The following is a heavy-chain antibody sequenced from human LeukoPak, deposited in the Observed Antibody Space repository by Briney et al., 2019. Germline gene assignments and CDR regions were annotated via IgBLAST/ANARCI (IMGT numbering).Heavy chain of an antibody. Sequence: GSSVKVSCKSSGGTFSCYAIKWVRQAHGQGLEWMGGIIIIFGTANYAQKFQGSVTITADESTSTAYMELSSLRSEDTAVYYCAREVEEYCSGGSCYGAHYWGQGTLVTVSS. CDR1: GGTFSCYA. CDR2: IIIIFGTA. CDR3: AREVEEYCSGGSCYGAHY. V-gene: IGHV1-69*01. J-gene: IGHJ4*02. D-gene: IGHD2-15*01.